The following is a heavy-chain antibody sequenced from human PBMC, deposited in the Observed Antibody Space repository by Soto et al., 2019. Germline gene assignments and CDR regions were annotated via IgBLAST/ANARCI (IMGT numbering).Heavy chain of an antibody. D-gene: IGHD5-12*01. CDR2: MNANSGGA. J-gene: IGHJ4*02. CDR3: ARDQSGADLGSLDY. V-gene: IGHV1-2*02. CDR1: GYTFTGHY. Sequence: QVQLVQSGAEVKKPGASVRVSCEASGYTFTGHYIHWVRQAPGQGLEWMGWMNANSGGANHAPKFQGRVSMTRDTSTNTAYMQLSRLTSDDTAVYYCARDQSGADLGSLDYWGQGTLVTVSS.